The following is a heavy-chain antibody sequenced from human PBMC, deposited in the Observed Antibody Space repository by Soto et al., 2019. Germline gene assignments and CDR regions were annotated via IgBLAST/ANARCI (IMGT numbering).Heavy chain of an antibody. CDR3: AKARGYWIDDAFDI. CDR1: GFTFDDYA. CDR2: ISWNSGSI. J-gene: IGHJ3*02. V-gene: IGHV3-9*01. Sequence: PGGSLRLSCAASGFTFDDYAMHWVRQAPGKGLEWVSGISWNSGSIGYADSVKGRFTISRDNAKNSLYLQMNSLRAEDTALYYCAKARGYWIDDAFDIWGQGTMVTVSS. D-gene: IGHD3-22*01.